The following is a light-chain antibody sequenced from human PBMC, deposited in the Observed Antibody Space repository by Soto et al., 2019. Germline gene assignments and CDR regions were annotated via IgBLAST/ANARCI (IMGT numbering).Light chain of an antibody. CDR1: QSVSSY. J-gene: IGKJ4*01. CDR3: QQRSNWLLT. V-gene: IGKV3-11*01. Sequence: EIVLTQSPATLSLSPGERATLSCRASQSVSSYLAWYQQKPGQAPRLLIYDASNRATGTPARFSGSGSGTDFTLTISSLETEDFAVYYCQQRSNWLLTFGGGTKVEIK. CDR2: DAS.